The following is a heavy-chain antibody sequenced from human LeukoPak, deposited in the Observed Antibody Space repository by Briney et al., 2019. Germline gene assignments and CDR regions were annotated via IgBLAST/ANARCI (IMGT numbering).Heavy chain of an antibody. V-gene: IGHV3-9*01. D-gene: IGHD3-16*01. J-gene: IGHJ3*01. CDR2: ISWNSGSI. CDR1: GFTFDDYA. Sequence: GGSLRLSCAASGFTFDDYAMHWVRQAPGKGLEWVSGISWNSGSIGYADSVKGRFTISRDNSKNTLYLQMNSLRAEDTAVYYCAKDNPGGSRGSWGQGTMVTVSS. CDR3: AKDNPGGSRGS.